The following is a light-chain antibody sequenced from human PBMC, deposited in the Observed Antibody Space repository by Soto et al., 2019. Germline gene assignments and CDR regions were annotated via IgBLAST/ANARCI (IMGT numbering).Light chain of an antibody. CDR3: QQSYSSPPT. J-gene: IGKJ1*01. V-gene: IGKV1-39*01. CDR2: AAS. CDR1: QSISNH. Sequence: DIQMTQSPSSLSASVEDRVIITCRASQSISNHLNWYQQKPGKAPKLLIFAASSLQSGVPSRFSGSRSGPDFTLTISSLRPEDFATYYCQQSYSSPPTFGQGTRWISN.